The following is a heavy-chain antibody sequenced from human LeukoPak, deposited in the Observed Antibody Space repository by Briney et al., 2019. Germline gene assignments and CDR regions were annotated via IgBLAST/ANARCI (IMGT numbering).Heavy chain of an antibody. CDR2: ISGSGGST. Sequence: PGGSLRLSCAASGFTFSSYAMSWVRQAPGKGLEWVSAISGSGGSTYYAASVKGRFTISRDNSKNTLFLQMKGLRAEDTAVYYCAKFRAPKEPARVFDYWGQGTLVTVSS. V-gene: IGHV3-23*01. D-gene: IGHD3-10*01. CDR3: AKFRAPKEPARVFDY. J-gene: IGHJ4*02. CDR1: GFTFSSYA.